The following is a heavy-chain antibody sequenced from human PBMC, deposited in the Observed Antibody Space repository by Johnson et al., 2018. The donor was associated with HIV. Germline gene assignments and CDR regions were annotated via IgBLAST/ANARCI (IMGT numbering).Heavy chain of an antibody. CDR3: AKASSNSNFDAFDI. Sequence: QVQLVESGGGLVKPGGSLRLSCAASGFTFSDYYMSWIRQAPGKGLEWVSHISSSGSTYSADSVKGRFTTPSDNSKNTRYLQRNSRRAEDTAVYYCAKASSNSNFDAFDIWGQGTMVTVSS. J-gene: IGHJ3*02. D-gene: IGHD3-3*02. CDR2: ISSSGST. V-gene: IGHV3-11*01. CDR1: GFTFSDYY.